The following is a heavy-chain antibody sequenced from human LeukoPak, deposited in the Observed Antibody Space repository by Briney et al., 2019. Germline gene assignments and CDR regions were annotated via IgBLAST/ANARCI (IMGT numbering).Heavy chain of an antibody. CDR3: ARYVFRNYYDSSGYYLDH. V-gene: IGHV4-4*02. CDR2: IYHSGST. J-gene: IGHJ4*02. D-gene: IGHD3-22*01. CDR1: GGSISSSNW. Sequence: SETLSLTCAVSGGSISSSNWWSWVRQPPGKGLEWIGEIYHSGSTNYNPSLKSRVTISVDKSKNQFSLKLSSVTAADTAVYYCARYVFRNYYDSSGYYLDHWGQGTLVTVSS.